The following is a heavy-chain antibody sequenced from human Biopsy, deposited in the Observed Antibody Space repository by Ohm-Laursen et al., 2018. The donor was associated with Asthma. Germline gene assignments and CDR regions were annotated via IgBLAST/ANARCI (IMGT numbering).Heavy chain of an antibody. J-gene: IGHJ4*02. CDR2: SNAGYGNT. V-gene: IGHV1-3*01. D-gene: IGHD3-3*01. CDR3: AWPDMVASIFRV. Sequence: GASVKVSCKASGYTLINYAIHWVRQAPGLRPEWMGRSNAGYGNTKYSQKFQGRLTITRDTSASTVYMELSALTSEDTAVYFCAWPDMVASIFRVWGQGTLVTVSS. CDR1: GYTLINYA.